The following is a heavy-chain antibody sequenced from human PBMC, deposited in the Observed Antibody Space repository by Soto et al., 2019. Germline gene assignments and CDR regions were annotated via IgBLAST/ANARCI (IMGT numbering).Heavy chain of an antibody. V-gene: IGHV4-59*01. Sequence: SETLSLTCTVSGGSISSYYWSWIRQPPGKGLEWIGYIYYSGSTNYNPSLKSRVTISVDTSKDQFSLKLSSVTAADTAVYYCARVYCSSTSCYLWYFDLWGRGTLVTVSS. CDR3: ARVYCSSTSCYLWYFDL. CDR1: GGSISSYY. J-gene: IGHJ2*01. D-gene: IGHD2-2*01. CDR2: IYYSGST.